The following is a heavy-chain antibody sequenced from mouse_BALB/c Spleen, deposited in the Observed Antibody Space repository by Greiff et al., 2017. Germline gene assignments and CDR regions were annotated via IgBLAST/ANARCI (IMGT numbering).Heavy chain of an antibody. V-gene: IGHV1S56*01. CDR1: GYTFTSYD. Sequence: VQLQQSGAELVRPGSSVKISCKASGYTFTSYDINWVKQRPGQGLEWIGWIYPGDGSTKYNEKFKGKATLTADKSSSTAYMQLSSLTSENSAVYFCARNYRSYFDYWGQGTTLTVSS. CDR2: IYPGDGST. D-gene: IGHD2-14*01. CDR3: ARNYRSYFDY. J-gene: IGHJ2*01.